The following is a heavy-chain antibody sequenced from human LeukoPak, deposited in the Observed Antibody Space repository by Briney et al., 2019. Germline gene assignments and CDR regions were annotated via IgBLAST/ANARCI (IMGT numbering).Heavy chain of an antibody. V-gene: IGHV4-59*11. CDR1: GGSISSHY. CDR2: IYYSGST. CDR3: ARVGSGYDFFDS. Sequence: PWETLSLTCTVSGGSISSHYWSWIRQPPGKGLEWIGYIYYSGSTNYNPSLESRFTMSVDTSKNQFSLKLNFVTAADTAVYYCARVGSGYDFFDSWGQGTLVTVSS. D-gene: IGHD3/OR15-3a*01. J-gene: IGHJ4*02.